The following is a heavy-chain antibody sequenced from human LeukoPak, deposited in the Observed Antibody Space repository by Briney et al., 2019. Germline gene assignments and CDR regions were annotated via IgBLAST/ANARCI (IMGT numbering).Heavy chain of an antibody. D-gene: IGHD3-22*01. CDR1: GGSFSGYY. CDR2: INHSGST. J-gene: IGHJ3*02. CDR3: ARGLRRYYYDSSGTGAFGI. Sequence: SETLSLTCAVYGGSFSGYYWSWIRQPPGKGLEWIGEINHSGSTNYNPSLKSRVTISVDTSKNQFSLKLSSVTAADTAVYYCARGLRRYYYDSSGTGAFGIWGQGTMVTVSS. V-gene: IGHV4-34*01.